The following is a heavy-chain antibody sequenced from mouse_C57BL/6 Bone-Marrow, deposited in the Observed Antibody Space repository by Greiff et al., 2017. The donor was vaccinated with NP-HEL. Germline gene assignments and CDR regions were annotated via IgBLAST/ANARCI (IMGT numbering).Heavy chain of an antibody. Sequence: VKLQQPGAELVRPGSSVKLSCKASGYTFTSYWMDWVKQRPGQGLEWIGNIYPSDSETHYNQKFKDKATLTVDKSSSTAYMQLSSLTSEDSAVYYCARILGYFDYWGQGTTLTVSS. J-gene: IGHJ2*01. CDR2: IYPSDSET. CDR3: ARILGYFDY. D-gene: IGHD4-1*01. CDR1: GYTFTSYW. V-gene: IGHV1-61*01.